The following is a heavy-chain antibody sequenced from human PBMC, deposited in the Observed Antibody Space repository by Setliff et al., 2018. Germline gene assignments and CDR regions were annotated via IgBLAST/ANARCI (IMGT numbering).Heavy chain of an antibody. J-gene: IGHJ4*02. CDR3: VRAVVIRGSKPLDS. V-gene: IGHV3-30*02. CDR1: GFTFSSSG. CDR2: TRYDGSKK. D-gene: IGHD3-10*01. Sequence: GGSLRLSCVASGFTFSSSGMNWVRQAPGKGLEWVAFTRYDGSKKDYADSVKGRFTISRDNSKNTLYLEMNSLRVEDTAVYYCVRAVVIRGSKPLDSWGQGTLVTVSS.